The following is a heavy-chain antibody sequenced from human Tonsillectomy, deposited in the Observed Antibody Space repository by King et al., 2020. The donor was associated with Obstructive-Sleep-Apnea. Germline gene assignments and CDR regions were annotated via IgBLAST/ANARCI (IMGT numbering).Heavy chain of an antibody. CDR1: GFTFSSYG. CDR2: IRYDGSNK. V-gene: IGHV3-30*02. J-gene: IGHJ4*02. Sequence: QVQLVESGGGVVQPGRSLRLSCAGSGFTFSSYGMHWVRQAPGKGLEWVAFIRYDGSNKYYADSVKGRFTISRDNSKNTLYLQMNSLRAEDTAVYYCAKIHIVGATRGPDYWGQGTLVTVSS. CDR3: AKIHIVGATRGPDY. D-gene: IGHD1-26*01.